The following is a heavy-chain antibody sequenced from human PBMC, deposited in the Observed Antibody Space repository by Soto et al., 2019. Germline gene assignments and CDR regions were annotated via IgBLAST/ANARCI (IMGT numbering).Heavy chain of an antibody. J-gene: IGHJ5*02. CDR2: ISGSGGST. D-gene: IGHD6-6*01. Sequence: GGSLRLSCAASGFTFSSYAMSWVRQAPGKGLEWVSAISGSGGSTYYADSVKGWFTISRDNSKNTLYLQMNSLRAEDTAVCYFAEAQYSRGPANWSDPWGQGTLVNVSS. CDR1: GFTFSSYA. V-gene: IGHV3-23*01. CDR3: AEAQYSRGPANWSDP.